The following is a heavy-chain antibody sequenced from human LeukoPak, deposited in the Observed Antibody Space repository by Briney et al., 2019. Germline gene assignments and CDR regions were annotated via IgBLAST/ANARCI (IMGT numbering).Heavy chain of an antibody. CDR2: ISGSGVTT. Sequence: RSGGSLRLSCAASGFTFSSYGMSWVRQAPGKGLEWVSAISGSGVTTYYADSVKGRFTISRDNSKNTLYLQMNSLRAEDTALYYCAKDRDYYLVGFFDYWGQGTLVTVSS. D-gene: IGHD3-10*01. J-gene: IGHJ4*02. V-gene: IGHV3-23*01. CDR3: AKDRDYYLVGFFDY. CDR1: GFTFSSYG.